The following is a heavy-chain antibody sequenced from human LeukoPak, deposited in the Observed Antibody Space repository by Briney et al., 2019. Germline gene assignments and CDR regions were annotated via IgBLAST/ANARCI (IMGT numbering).Heavy chain of an antibody. CDR3: ARDRYSGSYSGFDP. Sequence: GGSLRLSCAAPGFTVSSNYMSWVRQAPGKGLEWVSVIYSGGSTYYADSVKGRFTISRDNSKNTLYLQMNSLRAEDTAVYYCARDRYSGSYSGFDPWGQGTLITVSS. CDR2: IYSGGST. CDR1: GFTVSSNY. J-gene: IGHJ5*02. D-gene: IGHD1-26*01. V-gene: IGHV3-66*01.